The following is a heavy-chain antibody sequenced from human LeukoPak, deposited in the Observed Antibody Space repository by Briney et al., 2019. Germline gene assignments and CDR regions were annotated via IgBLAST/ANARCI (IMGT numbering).Heavy chain of an antibody. Sequence: ASVKVSCKASGYTFTGYYMHWVRQAPGQGLEWMGWINPNSGGTNYAQKFQGRVSMTRDTSISTAYMELSRLRSDDTAVYYCARGFGSRGYYSGHFDYRGQGTLVTVSS. D-gene: IGHD3-22*01. V-gene: IGHV1-2*02. CDR3: ARGFGSRGYYSGHFDY. CDR2: INPNSGGT. J-gene: IGHJ4*02. CDR1: GYTFTGYY.